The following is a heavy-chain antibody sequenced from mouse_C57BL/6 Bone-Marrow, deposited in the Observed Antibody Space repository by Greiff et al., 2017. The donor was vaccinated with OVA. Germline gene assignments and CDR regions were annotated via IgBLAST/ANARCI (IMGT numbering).Heavy chain of an antibody. D-gene: IGHD1-1*01. CDR2: IRNKPNGSTT. CDR1: GFTFTNYY. CDR3: ARYKGRVAVYYFDY. J-gene: IGHJ2*01. V-gene: IGHV7-3*01. Sequence: EVKVVESGGGLVQPGDSLSLSCAASGFTFTNYYMSWVRQPPGKALEWLAFIRNKPNGSTTEYSASVKGRFTISSDNSQSILYLQMNALRAEDSATYYCARYKGRVAVYYFDYWGQGTALTVSS.